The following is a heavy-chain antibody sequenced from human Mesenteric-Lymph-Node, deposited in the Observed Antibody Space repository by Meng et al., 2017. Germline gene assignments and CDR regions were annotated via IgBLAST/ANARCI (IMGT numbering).Heavy chain of an antibody. CDR3: AKLYYYDSSGYKNSDY. J-gene: IGHJ4*02. D-gene: IGHD3-22*01. Sequence: GESLKISCAASGLSFSSYSMNWVRQAPGKGLEWVSAISGSGGSTYYADSVKGRFTISRDNSKNTLYLQMNSLRAEDTAVYYCAKLYYYDSSGYKNSDYWGQGTLVTVSS. CDR1: GLSFSSYS. CDR2: ISGSGGST. V-gene: IGHV3-23*01.